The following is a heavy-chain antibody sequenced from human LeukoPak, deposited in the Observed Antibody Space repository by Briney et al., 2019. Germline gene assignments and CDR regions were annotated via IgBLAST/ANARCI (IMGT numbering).Heavy chain of an antibody. J-gene: IGHJ4*02. D-gene: IGHD3-10*01. CDR3: ARGTRLNYYGSGSYGY. V-gene: IGHV1-46*01. CDR1: GYTFTSYY. CDR2: INPSGGST. Sequence: ASVKVSCKASGYTFTSYYMHWVRQAPGQGLEWMGIINPSGGSTSYAQKFQGRVTMTRDMSTSTVYMELSSLRSEDTAVYYCARGTRLNYYGSGSYGYWGQGTLVTVSS.